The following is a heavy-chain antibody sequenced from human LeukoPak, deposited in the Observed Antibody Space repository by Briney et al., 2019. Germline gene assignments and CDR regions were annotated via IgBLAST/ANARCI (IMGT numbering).Heavy chain of an antibody. V-gene: IGHV3-30*18. J-gene: IGHJ4*02. CDR2: ISYDGSNK. CDR1: GFTFSSYG. CDR3: AKTSSIAADPNY. D-gene: IGHD6-6*01. Sequence: GGSLRLSCAASGFTFSSYGMHWVRQAPGKGLEWVAVISYDGSNKCYADSVKGRFTISRDNSKNTLYLQMNSLRAEDTAVYYCAKTSSIAADPNYWGQGTLVTVSS.